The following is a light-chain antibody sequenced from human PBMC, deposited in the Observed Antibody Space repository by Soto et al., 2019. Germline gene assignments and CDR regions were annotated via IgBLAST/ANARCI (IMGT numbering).Light chain of an antibody. CDR2: AAS. Sequence: EIVMTQSPATLSVSPGERATLSCRASQSISRNLAWYQQKPGQAPRLLIYAASTRATGLPARFSGSGSGTEFTLTISSLQSEDFAVYSCQQHGTSPITFGQGTRLEIK. CDR3: QQHGTSPIT. CDR1: QSISRN. V-gene: IGKV3-15*01. J-gene: IGKJ5*01.